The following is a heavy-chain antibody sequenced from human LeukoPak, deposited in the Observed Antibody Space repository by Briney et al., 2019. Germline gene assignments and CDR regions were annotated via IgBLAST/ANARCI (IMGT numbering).Heavy chain of an antibody. J-gene: IGHJ5*02. CDR3: ARDSITMVRDRNWFDP. CDR2: IYRSGST. CDR1: GGSISSGGYY. V-gene: IGHV4-30-2*01. Sequence: SETLSLTCTVSGGSISSGGYYWGWIRQPPGKGLEWIGYIYRSGSTYYNPSLKSRVTMSVDTSKNQFSLKLSSVTAADTAVYYCARDSITMVRDRNWFDPWGQGTLVTVSS. D-gene: IGHD3-10*01.